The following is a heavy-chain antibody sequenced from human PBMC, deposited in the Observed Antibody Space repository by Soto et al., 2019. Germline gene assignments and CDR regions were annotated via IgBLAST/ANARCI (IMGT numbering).Heavy chain of an antibody. J-gene: IGHJ6*02. D-gene: IGHD1-1*01. CDR2: IYSGGST. Sequence: GGSLRLWCAASGFTVSSNYMSWVRQAPGKGLEWVSVIYSGGSTYYADSVKGRFTISRDNSKNTLYLQMNSLRAEDTAVYYCARDLDFDGMDVWGQGTTVTVSS. CDR3: ARDLDFDGMDV. V-gene: IGHV3-53*01. CDR1: GFTVSSNY.